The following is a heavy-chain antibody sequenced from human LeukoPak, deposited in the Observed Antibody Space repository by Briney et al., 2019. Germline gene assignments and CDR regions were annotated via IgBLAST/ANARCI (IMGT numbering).Heavy chain of an antibody. CDR2: IYYSGST. CDR1: GGSISSSSYY. CDR3: ARGTYYYDSSGYFSY. Sequence: PSETLSLTCTVSGGSISSSSYYWGWIRQPPGKGLEWIGSIYYSGSTYYNPSLKSRVTISVDTSKNQFSLKLSSVTAADTAVYYCARGTYYYDSSGYFSYWGQGTLVTVSS. D-gene: IGHD3-22*01. V-gene: IGHV4-39*07. J-gene: IGHJ4*02.